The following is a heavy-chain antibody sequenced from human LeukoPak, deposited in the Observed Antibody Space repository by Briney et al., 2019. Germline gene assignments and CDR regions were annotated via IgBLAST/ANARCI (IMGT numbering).Heavy chain of an antibody. J-gene: IGHJ4*02. CDR3: ASLYGDYGADY. V-gene: IGHV3-48*03. CDR1: GFTFSSYE. Sequence: GGSLRLSCAASGFTFSSYEMNWVRQAPGKGLEWVPYISSSGSTIYYADSVKGRFTISRDNAKNSLYLQMNSLRAEDTAVYYCASLYGDYGADYWGQGTLVTVSS. D-gene: IGHD4-17*01. CDR2: ISSSGSTI.